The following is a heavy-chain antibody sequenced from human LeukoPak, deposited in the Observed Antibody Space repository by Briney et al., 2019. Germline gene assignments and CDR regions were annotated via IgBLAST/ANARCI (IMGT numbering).Heavy chain of an antibody. CDR1: GGTFSSHA. CDR3: ARAPYYYDSSGYHNWFDP. J-gene: IGHJ5*02. CDR2: MNPNSGNT. V-gene: IGHV1-8*02. D-gene: IGHD3-22*01. Sequence: ASVKVSCKASGGTFSSHAISWVRQAPGQGLEWMGWMNPNSGNTGYAQKFQGRVTMTRNTSISTAYMELSSLRSEDTAVYYCARAPYYYDSSGYHNWFDPWGQGTLVTVSS.